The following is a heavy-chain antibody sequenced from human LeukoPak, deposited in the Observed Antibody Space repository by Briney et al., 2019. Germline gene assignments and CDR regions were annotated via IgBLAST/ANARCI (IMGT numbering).Heavy chain of an antibody. CDR3: AKDGSGSYYSFDY. CDR1: GFTFSSYA. J-gene: IGHJ4*02. Sequence: GGSLRLSCAASGFTFSSYAMSWVRQAPGKGLEWVSAISGSGGSAYYADSVKGRFTISRDNSKNTLYLQMNSLRAEDTAVYYCAKDGSGSYYSFDYWGQGTLVTVSS. V-gene: IGHV3-23*01. CDR2: ISGSGGSA. D-gene: IGHD1-26*01.